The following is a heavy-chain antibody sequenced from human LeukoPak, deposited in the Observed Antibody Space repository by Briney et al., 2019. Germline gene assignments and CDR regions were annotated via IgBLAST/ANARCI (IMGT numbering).Heavy chain of an antibody. CDR3: ARHERDVALDHAFDI. D-gene: IGHD5-24*01. CDR2: IYYSGST. Sequence: SETLSLTCTISGGSISSYYWSWIRQPPGKGLEWIGYIYYSGSTSYNPSLKSRVTTLVETSKNQFSLKLRSVTAADTAVYYCARHERDVALDHAFDIWGQGTMVTVSS. V-gene: IGHV4-59*08. CDR1: GGSISSYY. J-gene: IGHJ3*02.